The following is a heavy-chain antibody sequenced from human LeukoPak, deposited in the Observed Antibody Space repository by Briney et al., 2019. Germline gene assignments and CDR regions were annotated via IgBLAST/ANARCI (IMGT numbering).Heavy chain of an antibody. Sequence: SAGSLSLSCAASGFTFNSYSMNWVRQAPGKGLEWVSYISSSGSTIYYADSVKGRFTISRDNAKNSLYLQMNSLRAEDTAVYYCAELGITMIGGVWGKGTTVTISS. J-gene: IGHJ6*04. CDR1: GFTFNSYS. CDR2: ISSSGSTI. D-gene: IGHD3-10*02. CDR3: AELGITMIGGV. V-gene: IGHV3-48*01.